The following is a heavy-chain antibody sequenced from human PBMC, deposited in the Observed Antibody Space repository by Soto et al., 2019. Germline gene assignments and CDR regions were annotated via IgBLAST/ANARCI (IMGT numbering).Heavy chain of an antibody. Sequence: PGGSLRLSCAASGFTFSNCWMTWVRQAPGKGLEWVANIKLDGSEKYYVDSVKGRFTISRDNAKSSLYLQMNSLRAEDTAVYYCARPWNSDYTTDAYDIWGQGTMVTVSS. CDR1: GFTFSNCW. D-gene: IGHD3-3*01. V-gene: IGHV3-7*01. J-gene: IGHJ3*02. CDR3: ARPWNSDYTTDAYDI. CDR2: IKLDGSEK.